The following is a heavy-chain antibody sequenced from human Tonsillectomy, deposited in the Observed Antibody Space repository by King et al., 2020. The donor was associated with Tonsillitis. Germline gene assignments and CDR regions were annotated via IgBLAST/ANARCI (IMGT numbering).Heavy chain of an antibody. Sequence: VQLVESGAEVKKPGESLKISCKASGYRFTSYWIGWVRQMPGKGLEWMGIIYTGDSSTRYSPSFQGQVTISADKSSSTAYLQWSSLKASDTAMYYCARHSSGWYMDVAYWGQVTRGAVSS. CDR1: GYRFTSYW. CDR3: ARHSSGWYMDVAY. V-gene: IGHV5-51*01. J-gene: IGHJ4*02. CDR2: IYTGDSST. D-gene: IGHD6-19*01.